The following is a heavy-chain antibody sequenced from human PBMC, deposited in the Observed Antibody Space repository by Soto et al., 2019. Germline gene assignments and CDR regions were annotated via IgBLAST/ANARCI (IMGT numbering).Heavy chain of an antibody. CDR2: IYYRGTT. CDR1: GVSTSNHY. Sequence: QVQLQESGPGLVKPSETLSLTCSVSGVSTSNHYWTWIRKPPGQGPEWIGCIYYRGTTNYNASFNSRVTLSVDTSKNQFSLNSTSVTTADTAVYECARGGGSPYHDHEFDYWGQGILVTVSS. D-gene: IGHD2-2*01. V-gene: IGHV4-59*11. J-gene: IGHJ4*02. CDR3: ARGGGSPYHDHEFDY.